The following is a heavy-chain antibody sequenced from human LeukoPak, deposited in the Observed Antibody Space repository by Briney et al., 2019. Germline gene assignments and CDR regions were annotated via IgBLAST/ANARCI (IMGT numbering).Heavy chain of an antibody. Sequence: GESLKISCKAFGYSFNAYWVAWVRQMPGKGVEWMGIIFPADSDTRYSPSFQGQVTISVDKSINTAYLQWSSLKASDTAMYYCARHRYFQLWGQGTLVTVSS. V-gene: IGHV5-51*01. CDR2: IFPADSDT. J-gene: IGHJ1*01. CDR3: ARHRYFQL. CDR1: GYSFNAYW.